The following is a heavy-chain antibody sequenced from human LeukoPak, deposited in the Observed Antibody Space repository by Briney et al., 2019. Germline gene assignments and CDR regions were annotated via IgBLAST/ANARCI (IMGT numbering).Heavy chain of an antibody. V-gene: IGHV4-30-4*08. D-gene: IGHD3-10*01. CDR3: ARDLRGGSLYDAFDI. Sequence: PSQTLSLTCTVSGGSISSGDYYWSWIRQPPGKGLEWIGYIYYSGSTYYNPSLESRVTISVDTSKNQFSLKLSSVTAADTAVYYCARDLRGGSLYDAFDIWGQGTMVTVSS. CDR1: GGSISSGDYY. J-gene: IGHJ3*02. CDR2: IYYSGST.